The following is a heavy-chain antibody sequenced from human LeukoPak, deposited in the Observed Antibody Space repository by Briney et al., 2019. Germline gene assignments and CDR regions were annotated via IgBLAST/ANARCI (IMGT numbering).Heavy chain of an antibody. CDR2: ISGSGGST. CDR3: AKGDSSGWYGAFDI. CDR1: GFTFSSYA. D-gene: IGHD6-19*01. Sequence: SGGSLRLSCAASGFTFSSYAIHWVRQAPGKGLEWVSAISGSGGSTYYADSVKGRFTISRDNSKNTLYLQMNSLRAEDTAVYYCAKGDSSGWYGAFDIWGQGTMVTVSS. V-gene: IGHV3-23*01. J-gene: IGHJ3*02.